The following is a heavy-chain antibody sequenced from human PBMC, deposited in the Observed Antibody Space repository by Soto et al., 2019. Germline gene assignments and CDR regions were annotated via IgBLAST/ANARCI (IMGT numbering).Heavy chain of an antibody. CDR1: GFTFSSYA. Sequence: VQLLESGGGFVQPGGSLRLSCAASGFTFSSYAMSWVRQVPGKGLEWVSAVGGSGTSTYYADSVKGRFTISRDNSKNTLYLEMNSLRAEDTAVYYCAHHQRTTSRQLGYFDYWGQGTLVTVSS. CDR3: AHHQRTTSRQLGYFDY. J-gene: IGHJ4*02. CDR2: VGGSGTST. V-gene: IGHV3-23*01. D-gene: IGHD7-27*01.